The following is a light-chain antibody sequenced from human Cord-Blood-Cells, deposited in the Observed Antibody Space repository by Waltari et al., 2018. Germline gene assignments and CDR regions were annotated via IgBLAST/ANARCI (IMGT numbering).Light chain of an antibody. J-gene: IGLJ1*01. V-gene: IGLV2-14*01. Sequence: QSALTQPASVSGSPGQSITISCTGTSSDVGGYNYVSWYQQHPGKAPKLMIDEVSNRPSRVCSRFSGSKSGNTASLTISGLQAEDEADYYCSSYTSSSTLVFGTGTKVTVL. CDR2: EVS. CDR3: SSYTSSSTLV. CDR1: SSDVGGYNY.